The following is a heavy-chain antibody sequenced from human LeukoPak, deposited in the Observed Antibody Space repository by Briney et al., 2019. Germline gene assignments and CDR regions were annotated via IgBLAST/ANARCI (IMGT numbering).Heavy chain of an antibody. CDR1: GGSIRSGDFY. D-gene: IGHD6-19*01. V-gene: IGHV4-30-4*01. Sequence: SQTLSLTCTVSGGSIRSGDFYWSWIRQPPGKGLEWIGEINHSGSTNYNPSLKSRVTISVDTSKNQFSLKLSSVTAADTAVYYCARGHFIAVAGIDYWGQGTLVTVSS. CDR3: ARGHFIAVAGIDY. CDR2: INHSGST. J-gene: IGHJ4*02.